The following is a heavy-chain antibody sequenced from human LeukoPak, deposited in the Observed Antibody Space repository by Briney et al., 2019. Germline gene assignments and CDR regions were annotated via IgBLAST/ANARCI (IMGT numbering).Heavy chain of an antibody. V-gene: IGHV3-21*01. CDR3: ARDYYDSSGYNWFDP. D-gene: IGHD3-22*01. Sequence: GGSLRLSCAASGFTFSSYSMNWVRQAPGKGLEWVSSISSSSSYIYYADSVKGRFTISRDNAKNSLYLQMNSLRAEDTAMYYCARDYYDSSGYNWFDPWGQGTLVTVSS. J-gene: IGHJ5*02. CDR2: ISSSSSYI. CDR1: GFTFSSYS.